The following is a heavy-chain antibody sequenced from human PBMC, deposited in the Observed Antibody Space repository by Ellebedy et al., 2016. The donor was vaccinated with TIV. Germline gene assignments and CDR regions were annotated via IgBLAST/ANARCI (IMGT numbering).Heavy chain of an antibody. V-gene: IGHV3-7*03. J-gene: IGHJ3*02. CDR1: GFTFSAHW. CDR3: ARDRNWGCSGGSCYGVFDI. D-gene: IGHD2-15*01. CDR2: IKLDGSEK. Sequence: GESLKISCAASGFTFSAHWMSWVRQAPGKGLEWVANIKLDGSEKYYVDSVKGRFTISRDNAKNSLYVQMNSLRVEDTAVYYCARDRNWGCSGGSCYGVFDIWGQGTMVTVSS.